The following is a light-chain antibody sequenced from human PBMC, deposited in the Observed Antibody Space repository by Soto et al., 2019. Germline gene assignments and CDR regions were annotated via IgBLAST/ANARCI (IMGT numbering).Light chain of an antibody. Sequence: DIQMTQSPSSLSASVGDRVTITCQASQDIRKYLNWYQQKPGRAPKLLIYGASNLETGVPSRFSGSGYGADFTFTISSLQPEDIATYYCQHYDNLPPFTFGPGTKVAIK. J-gene: IGKJ3*01. CDR2: GAS. CDR1: QDIRKY. CDR3: QHYDNLPPFT. V-gene: IGKV1-33*01.